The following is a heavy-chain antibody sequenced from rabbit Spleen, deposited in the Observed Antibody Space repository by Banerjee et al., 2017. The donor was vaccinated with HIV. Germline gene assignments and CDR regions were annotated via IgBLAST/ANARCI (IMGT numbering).Heavy chain of an antibody. Sequence: QQLVESGGGLVKPGASLTLTCTASGFSFSNSYYMCWVRQAPGKGLEWIGCINTATGIAVYASWVNGRFTISRDNAQNTLYLQLNSLTAADTATYFCVREVYHILGLWGPGTLVTVS. D-gene: IGHD1-1*01. J-gene: IGHJ4*01. CDR2: INTATGIA. V-gene: IGHV1S7*01. CDR3: VREVYHILGL. CDR1: GFSFSNSYY.